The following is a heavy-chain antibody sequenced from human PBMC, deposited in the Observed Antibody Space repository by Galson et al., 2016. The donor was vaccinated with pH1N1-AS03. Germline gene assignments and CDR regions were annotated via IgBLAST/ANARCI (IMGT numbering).Heavy chain of an antibody. V-gene: IGHV4-61*01. CDR3: ARRYTATADFDAFDI. Sequence: ETLSLTCTVSGGSVSSGSYYWTWIRQPPGKGLEWIGYIYYSASTNYNPSLKSRVTISVDTSKNQFSLKLSSVSAADTAVYYCARRYTATADFDAFDIWGQGAMVTVSS. CDR1: GGSVSSGSYY. D-gene: IGHD5-18*01. CDR2: IYYSAST. J-gene: IGHJ3*02.